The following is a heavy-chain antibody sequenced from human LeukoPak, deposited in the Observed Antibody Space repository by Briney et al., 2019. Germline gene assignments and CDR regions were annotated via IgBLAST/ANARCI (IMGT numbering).Heavy chain of an antibody. Sequence: SETLSLTCTVSGGSISSSSYNWGWIRQPPGKGLEWIGNIHYSGSTYYNPSLESRVTISVDTSKNQFSLKLNSVTVADTAAYYCARRGSSGHYMDVWGKGTTVTVSS. J-gene: IGHJ6*03. CDR1: GGSISSSSYN. V-gene: IGHV4-39*01. CDR3: ARRGSSGHYMDV. CDR2: IHYSGST. D-gene: IGHD6-19*01.